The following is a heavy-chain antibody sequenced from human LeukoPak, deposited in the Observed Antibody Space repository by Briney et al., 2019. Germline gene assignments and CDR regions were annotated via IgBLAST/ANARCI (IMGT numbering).Heavy chain of an antibody. CDR2: IIPIFGTA. CDR1: GGTFSSYA. Sequence: GASVKVSCKASGGTFSSYAISWVRQAPGQGLEWMGGIIPIFGTANYAQKFQGRVTITTDESTSTAYMELSSLRSEDTAVYYCARERRRPYSSSPRHWFDPWGQGTLVTVSS. CDR3: ARERRRPYSSSPRHWFDP. J-gene: IGHJ5*02. D-gene: IGHD6-6*01. V-gene: IGHV1-69*05.